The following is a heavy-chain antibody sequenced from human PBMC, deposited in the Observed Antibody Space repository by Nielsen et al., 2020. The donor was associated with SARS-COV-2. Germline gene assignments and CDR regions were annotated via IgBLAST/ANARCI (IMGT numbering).Heavy chain of an antibody. CDR2: IYSGGST. CDR3: ARELYDSSGYYYYGMDV. J-gene: IGHJ6*02. V-gene: IGHV3-53*01. Sequence: GESLKTSCAASGFTFSSYWMSWVRQAPGKGLEWVSVIYSGGSTYYADSVKGRFTISRDNSKNTLYLQMNSLRAEDTAVYYCARELYDSSGYYYYGMDVWGQGTTVTVSS. D-gene: IGHD3-22*01. CDR1: GFTFSSYW.